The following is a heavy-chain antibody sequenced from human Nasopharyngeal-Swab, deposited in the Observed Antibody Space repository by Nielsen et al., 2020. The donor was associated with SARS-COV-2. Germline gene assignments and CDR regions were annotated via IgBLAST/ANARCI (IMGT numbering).Heavy chain of an antibody. CDR1: GFTFSNFG. CDR3: ARSVEITTSVDAFDI. D-gene: IGHD2-21*01. Sequence: GESLKISCAASGFTFSNFGINWVRQAPGKGLEWVSYISRLSGTIYYADSVKGRFTISRDNAQNSLYLHMNSLRDDDTAVYYCARSVEITTSVDAFDIWGQGTTVTVSS. J-gene: IGHJ3*02. V-gene: IGHV3-48*02. CDR2: ISRLSGTI.